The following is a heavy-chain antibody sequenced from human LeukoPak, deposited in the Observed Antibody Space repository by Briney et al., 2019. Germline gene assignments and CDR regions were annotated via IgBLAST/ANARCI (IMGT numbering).Heavy chain of an antibody. CDR1: GFLFSSHE. CDR3: ARAALYCSSTSCIFDY. J-gene: IGHJ4*02. V-gene: IGHV3-48*03. D-gene: IGHD2-2*01. CDR2: ISSSGSAI. Sequence: QSGGSLRLSCAASGFLFSSHEMNWVRQAPGKGLEWVSYISSSGSAIYYADSVKGRFTTSRDNAKNSLYLQMNSLRAEDTAVYYCARAALYCSSTSCIFDYWGQGTLVTVSS.